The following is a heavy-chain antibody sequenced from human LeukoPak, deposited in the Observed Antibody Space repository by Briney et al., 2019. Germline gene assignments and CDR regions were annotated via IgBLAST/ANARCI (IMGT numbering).Heavy chain of an antibody. CDR2: IYYSGST. Sequence: SETLSLTCTVSGGSISSYYWSWIRQPPGKGLEWIGYIYYSGSTNYNPSLKSRVTISVDTSKNQFSLKLSSVTAADTAVYYCARHGYSSSWYLYYYYGMDVWGQGTTVTVSS. V-gene: IGHV4-59*08. J-gene: IGHJ6*02. D-gene: IGHD6-13*01. CDR3: ARHGYSSSWYLYYYYGMDV. CDR1: GGSISSYY.